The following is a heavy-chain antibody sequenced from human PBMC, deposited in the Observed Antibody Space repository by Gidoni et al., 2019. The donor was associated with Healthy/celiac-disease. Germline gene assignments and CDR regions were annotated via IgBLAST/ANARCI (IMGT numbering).Heavy chain of an antibody. D-gene: IGHD3-22*01. Sequence: QVQLVQSGAAVQKPASSVKVSCTASGGTFSSYALSWVRQAPGQGLEWMGGIIPIFGTANYAQKFQGRVTITADESTSTAYMELSSLRSEDTAVYYCARDLEEEYYYDSSGYYYYWGQGTLVTVSS. CDR3: ARDLEEEYYYDSSGYYYY. CDR2: IIPIFGTA. V-gene: IGHV1-69*01. J-gene: IGHJ4*02. CDR1: GGTFSSYA.